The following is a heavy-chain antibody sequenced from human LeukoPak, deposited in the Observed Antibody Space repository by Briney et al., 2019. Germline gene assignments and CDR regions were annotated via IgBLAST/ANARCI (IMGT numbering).Heavy chain of an antibody. CDR2: IGSTET. Sequence: GGSLRLSCAASGFTFNTYSMSWVRQVPGKGPEWVATIGSTETFYAGSVKGRFTISRDDSKSTVFLQMDNLRAEDTALYYCARDYVSFNRVYDCFEFWGQGTQVTVS. J-gene: IGHJ4*02. V-gene: IGHV3-23*01. CDR1: GFTFNTYS. D-gene: IGHD3-16*01. CDR3: ARDYVSFNRVYDCFEF.